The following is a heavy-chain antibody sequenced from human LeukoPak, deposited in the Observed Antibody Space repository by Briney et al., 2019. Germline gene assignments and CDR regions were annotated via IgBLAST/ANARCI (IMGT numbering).Heavy chain of an antibody. D-gene: IGHD4-17*01. Sequence: SETLSLTCSGSNYSTSNSLYWGWLRQPPGKGLEWIGSIYRSVSTFYNPSLKSRVTISLDTSKNQFSLKLSSVTAADTAVYFCARGTYGYYMDVWGRGTRVTVSS. V-gene: IGHV4-38-2*02. CDR1: NYSTSNSLY. CDR2: IYRSVST. J-gene: IGHJ6*03. CDR3: ARGTYGYYMDV.